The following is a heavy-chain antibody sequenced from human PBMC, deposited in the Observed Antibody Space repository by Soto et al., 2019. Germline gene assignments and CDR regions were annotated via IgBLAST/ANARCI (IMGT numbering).Heavy chain of an antibody. V-gene: IGHV1-18*04. J-gene: IGHJ6*02. CDR3: ARDIAPHTHGPIYGMDG. D-gene: IGHD2-15*01. Sequence: ASVNGCCEASRYTFTSCGICWVRQEHGQGVEWMGWISAYNGNTNYAQKLQGRVTMTTDTSTSTAYMELRSLRSDDTAVYYCARDIAPHTHGPIYGMDGWRHGSTVPFSS. CDR2: ISAYNGNT. CDR1: RYTFTSCG.